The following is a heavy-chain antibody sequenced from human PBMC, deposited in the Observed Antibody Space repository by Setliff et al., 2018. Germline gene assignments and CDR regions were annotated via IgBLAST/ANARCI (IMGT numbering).Heavy chain of an antibody. J-gene: IGHJ1*01. D-gene: IGHD1-26*01. Sequence: SETLSLTCAVYGGSFSGYYWSWIRQPPGKGLEWIGEINHSGSTNYNPSLKSRVTISVDTSKNQFSLKLSSVTAADTAVYYCARHPSGNYDKYFRHWGQGTLVTVSS. V-gene: IGHV4-34*01. CDR2: INHSGST. CDR3: ARHPSGNYDKYFRH. CDR1: GGSFSGYY.